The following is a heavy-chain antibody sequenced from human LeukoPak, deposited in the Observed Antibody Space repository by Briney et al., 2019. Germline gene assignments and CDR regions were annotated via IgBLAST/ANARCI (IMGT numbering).Heavy chain of an antibody. D-gene: IGHD1-7*01. V-gene: IGHV3-48*01. CDR3: ARDRGWNYVLGNFDY. J-gene: IGHJ4*02. Sequence: GGSLRLSCAASGFTFSSYSMNWVRQAPGKGLEWVSYISSSSSTIYYADSVKGRFTISRDNAKNSLYLQMNSLRAEDTAVYYCARDRGWNYVLGNFDYWGQGTLVTVSS. CDR2: ISSSSSTI. CDR1: GFTFSSYS.